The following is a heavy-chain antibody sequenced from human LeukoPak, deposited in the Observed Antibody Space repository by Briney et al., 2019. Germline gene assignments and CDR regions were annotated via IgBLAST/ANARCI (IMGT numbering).Heavy chain of an antibody. CDR1: GFTFSSYW. CDR3: ARLGARSGSYDY. D-gene: IGHD3-10*01. CDR2: IKIDGSST. Sequence: PGGSLRLSCAASGFTFSSYWMHWVRQAPGKGLVWVSRIKIDGSSTFYADSVKGRFTISRGNAKNTLYLQMTSLRAEDTAVYYCARLGARSGSYDYWGQGTLVTVSS. V-gene: IGHV3-74*01. J-gene: IGHJ4*02.